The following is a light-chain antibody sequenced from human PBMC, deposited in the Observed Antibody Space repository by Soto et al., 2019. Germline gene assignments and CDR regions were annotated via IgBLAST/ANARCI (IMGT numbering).Light chain of an antibody. CDR2: EVS. V-gene: IGLV2-14*01. CDR3: SSYTSSSPYV. Sequence: QSAVTQPASVSGSPGQSITISCPGTSRDVGGYNFVSWYQQHPGKAPKLMTFEVSNRPSGDSNRFSGSKSGNTASLTISGLQAEDESDYYCSSYTSSSPYVFGTGPKVTVL. J-gene: IGLJ1*01. CDR1: SRDVGGYNF.